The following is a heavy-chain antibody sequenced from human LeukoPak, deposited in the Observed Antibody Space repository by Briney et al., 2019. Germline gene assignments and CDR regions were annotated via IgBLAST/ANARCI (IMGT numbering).Heavy chain of an antibody. J-gene: IGHJ5*02. CDR1: GYTFTSYD. V-gene: IGHV1-8*03. CDR2: MNPNSGNT. D-gene: IGHD1-26*01. Sequence: ASVKVSCKASGYTFTSYDINWVRQATGQGLEWMGWMNPNSGNTGYAQKFQGRVTITRNTSISTAYMELSSLRSEDTAVYYCARDLAPHKQIWFDPWGQGTLVTVSS. CDR3: ARDLAPHKQIWFDP.